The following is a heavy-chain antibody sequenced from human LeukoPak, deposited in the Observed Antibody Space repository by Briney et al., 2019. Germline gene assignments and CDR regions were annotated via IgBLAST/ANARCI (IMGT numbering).Heavy chain of an antibody. CDR1: GFTFSSYA. V-gene: IGHV3-30-3*01. CDR2: ISYDGSNK. D-gene: IGHD6-25*01. J-gene: IGHJ5*02. Sequence: GGSLRLSCAASGFTFSSYAMHWVRQAPGKGLGWVAVISYDGSNKYYADSVKGRFTISRDNSKNTLYLQMNSLRAEDTAVYYCARERGQAAENWFDPWGQGTLVTVSS. CDR3: ARERGQAAENWFDP.